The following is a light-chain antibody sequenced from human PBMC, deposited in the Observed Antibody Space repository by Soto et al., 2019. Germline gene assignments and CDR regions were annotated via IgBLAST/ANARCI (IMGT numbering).Light chain of an antibody. CDR3: QQYSHLIT. Sequence: DIQMTQAPSSPSASLGDKGTVPFRASQDIRNDLGWYQQKPGKAPKRLIYAASSLQSGVPSRFSGSGSGTEFTLTISSLQPEDIATYYCQQYSHLITFGQGTRLEIK. CDR2: AAS. J-gene: IGKJ5*01. CDR1: QDIRND. V-gene: IGKV1-17*01.